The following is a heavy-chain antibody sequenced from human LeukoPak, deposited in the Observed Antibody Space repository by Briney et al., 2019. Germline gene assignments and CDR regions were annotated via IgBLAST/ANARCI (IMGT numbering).Heavy chain of an antibody. V-gene: IGHV3-66*01. Sequence: GGPLRLSCAASGFTARSNFMRGVRQAPGRGLECVSVIYSGGSTYYADSVKGRFTISRDNSKNTWYLQMNRLRAEDTAVYYCAREAYDSSVDYWGQGTLVTVSS. CDR1: GFTARSNF. CDR2: IYSGGST. D-gene: IGHD3-22*01. J-gene: IGHJ4*02. CDR3: AREAYDSSVDY.